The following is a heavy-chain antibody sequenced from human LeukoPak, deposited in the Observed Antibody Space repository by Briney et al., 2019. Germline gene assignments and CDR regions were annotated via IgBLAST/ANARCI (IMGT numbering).Heavy chain of an antibody. CDR3: ARSLSALEYFQH. V-gene: IGHV3-30*02. Sequence: PGGSLRLSCAASGFPFSSSGMHWVRQAPGKGLEWVTFIHADGNSKYYADSVEGRFTVSRDSPKNTLSLQMNSLRVEDTAVYYCARSLSALEYFQHWGQDTLDTVSS. J-gene: IGHJ1*01. CDR1: GFPFSSSG. D-gene: IGHD6-6*01. CDR2: IHADGNSK.